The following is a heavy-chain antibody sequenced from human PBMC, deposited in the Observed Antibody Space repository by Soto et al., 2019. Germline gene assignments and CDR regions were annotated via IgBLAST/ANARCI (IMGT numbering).Heavy chain of an antibody. CDR2: THYSGST. V-gene: IGHV4-59*08. D-gene: IGHD4-17*01. J-gene: IGHJ4*02. CDR3: ARQETLHGDYEE. Sequence: SETLSLTCTVSGGSISSYYWSWIRQPPGKGLEWIGYTHYSGSTNYNPSLKSRVTISVDTSKNQFSLKLSSVTAADTAVYYCARQETLHGDYEEWGKGTLVTLPS. CDR1: GGSISSYY.